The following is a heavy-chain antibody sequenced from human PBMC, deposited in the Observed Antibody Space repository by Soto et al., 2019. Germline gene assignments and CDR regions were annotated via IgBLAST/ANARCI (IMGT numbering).Heavy chain of an antibody. Sequence: ASVKVSCKVSGYTLTELSMHWVRQAPGKGLEWMGGFDPEDGETIYAQKFQGRVTMTEDTSTDTAYMELSSLRSEDTAVYYCATRVGIAAAGSSEWSYWGQGTLVTVSS. D-gene: IGHD6-13*01. J-gene: IGHJ4*02. V-gene: IGHV1-24*01. CDR2: FDPEDGET. CDR1: GYTLTELS. CDR3: ATRVGIAAAGSSEWSY.